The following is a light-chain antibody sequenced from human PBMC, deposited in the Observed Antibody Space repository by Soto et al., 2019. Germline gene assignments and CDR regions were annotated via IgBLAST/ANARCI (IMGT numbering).Light chain of an antibody. V-gene: IGKV3D-15*01. CDR1: QSVSSN. Sequence: EIMITQSPATLSVFPGERAKSSCRASQSVSSNFAWYQQRPSQAPRILMYGASTRDTGIPARFSGRRSGTECTLPISSLQSEDVSVYYCQQYNNWPITFGQGTRLEI. CDR3: QQYNNWPIT. CDR2: GAS. J-gene: IGKJ5*01.